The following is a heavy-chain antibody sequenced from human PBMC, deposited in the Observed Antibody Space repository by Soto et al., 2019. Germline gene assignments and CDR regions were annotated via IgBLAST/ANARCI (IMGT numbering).Heavy chain of an antibody. CDR2: TYYRSKWNY. CDR3: VRQPLANLALYGMDV. CDR1: GDSVSANNAA. Sequence: SQTLSLTCAISGDSVSANNAAWNWIRQSPSRGLEWLGRTYYRSKWNYDYAESVKSRLTITPDTSNNQFSLQLNSVTPEDAAVYYCVRQPLANLALYGMDVWGQGTTVTVSS. J-gene: IGHJ6*02. V-gene: IGHV6-1*01.